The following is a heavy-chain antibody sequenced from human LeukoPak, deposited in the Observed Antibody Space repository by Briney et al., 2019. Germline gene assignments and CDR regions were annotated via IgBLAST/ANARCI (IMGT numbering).Heavy chain of an antibody. CDR1: GFTFSRYA. J-gene: IGHJ5*01. Sequence: GGSLRLSCSASGFTFSRYAMHWVRQAPGKGLEWVAAISGSGDNTYYADSVRGRFTISRDNSKDTLYLQMNNLRAGDTAMYYCAKDGRYYFGSGSYPFYSWGQGTLVTVSS. V-gene: IGHV3-23*01. D-gene: IGHD3-10*01. CDR2: ISGSGDNT. CDR3: AKDGRYYFGSGSYPFYS.